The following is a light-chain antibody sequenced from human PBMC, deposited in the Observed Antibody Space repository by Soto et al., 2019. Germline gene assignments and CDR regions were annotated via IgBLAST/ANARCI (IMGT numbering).Light chain of an antibody. CDR1: QSISGT. J-gene: IGKJ1*01. CDR2: GAS. Sequence: EVVMTQSPATLSVPPGGRATLSCRASQSISGTLAWYQQKPGQAPRLLIHGASTRAPGFPARFSGSGSGTDFTLTISSLQSEDFAVYYCQQYDHWPWTFGQGTKVEIK. CDR3: QQYDHWPWT. V-gene: IGKV3-15*01.